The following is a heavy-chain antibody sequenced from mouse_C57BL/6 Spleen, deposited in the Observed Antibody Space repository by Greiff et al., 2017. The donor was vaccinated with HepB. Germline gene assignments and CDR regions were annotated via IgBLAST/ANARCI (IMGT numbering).Heavy chain of an antibody. CDR1: GYTFTDYN. D-gene: IGHD1-1*01. J-gene: IGHJ4*01. CDR2: INPNNGGT. Sequence: VQLKQSGPELVKPGASVKMSCKASGYTFTDYNMHWVKQSHGKSLEWIGYINPNNGGTSYNQKFKGKATLTVNKSSSTAYMELRSLPSEDSAVYYCARFTTVVARGAMDYWGQGTSVTVSS. CDR3: ARFTTVVARGAMDY. V-gene: IGHV1-22*01.